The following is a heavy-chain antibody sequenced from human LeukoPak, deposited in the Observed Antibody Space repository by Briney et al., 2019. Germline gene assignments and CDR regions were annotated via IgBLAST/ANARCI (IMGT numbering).Heavy chain of an antibody. CDR3: ARDNSVGDTAWWFDP. CDR2: INPSGSST. Sequence: ASVKVSCKASGYTFTSYYMHWVRHAPGQGLEWVGLINPSGSSTSYAQKFQGRLSLTRDMSTSTDYMELSSLRSEDTAVYYCARDNSVGDTAWWFDPWGQGTLVTVSS. D-gene: IGHD1-26*01. J-gene: IGHJ5*02. V-gene: IGHV1-46*01. CDR1: GYTFTSYY.